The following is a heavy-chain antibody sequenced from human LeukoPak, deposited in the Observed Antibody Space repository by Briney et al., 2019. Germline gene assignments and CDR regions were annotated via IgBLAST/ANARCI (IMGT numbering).Heavy chain of an antibody. CDR3: AKAPPYCSSTSCLRFDY. J-gene: IGHJ4*02. Sequence: GGSLRLSCAASGFTSSSYAMSWVRQAPGKGLEWVSAISGSGGSTYYADSVKGRFTISRDNSKNTLYLQMNSLRAEDTAVYYCAKAPPYCSSTSCLRFDYWGQGTLVTVSS. CDR1: GFTSSSYA. CDR2: ISGSGGST. D-gene: IGHD2-2*01. V-gene: IGHV3-23*01.